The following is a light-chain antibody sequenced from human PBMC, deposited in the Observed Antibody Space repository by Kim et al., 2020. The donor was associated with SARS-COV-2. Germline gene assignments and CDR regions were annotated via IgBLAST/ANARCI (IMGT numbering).Light chain of an antibody. CDR2: DAS. J-gene: IGKJ2*01. V-gene: IGKV3-15*01. Sequence: EIVMTQSPATLSVSPGERATLSCRASQSVSRHLAWYQQKPGQAPSLLIYDASTRATGIPARFSGSGSGTEFTLTISSLQSEDFAVYYCQHYNNWPPYTFGQGTKVDIK. CDR1: QSVSRH. CDR3: QHYNNWPPYT.